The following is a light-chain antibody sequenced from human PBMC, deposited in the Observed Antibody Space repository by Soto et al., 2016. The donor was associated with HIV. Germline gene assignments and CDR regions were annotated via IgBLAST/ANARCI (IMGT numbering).Light chain of an antibody. Sequence: SYELTQPLSVSVALGQAATITCVGDNIGSKLVHWYQQKPGQAPVLVIYRDTNRPSGIPERFSGSNSWNTATLTISRAQAGDEADYYCQVWDSSSDHYVFGTGTKVTVL. CDR3: QVWDSSSDHYV. J-gene: IGLJ1*01. V-gene: IGLV3-9*01. CDR1: NIGSKL. CDR2: RDT.